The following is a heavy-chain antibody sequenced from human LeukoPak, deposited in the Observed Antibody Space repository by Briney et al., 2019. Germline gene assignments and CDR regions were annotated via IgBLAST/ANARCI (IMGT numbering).Heavy chain of an antibody. CDR2: IYYSGST. V-gene: IGHV4-39*01. Sequence: SETLSLTCTVSGGSISSSSYYWGWIRQPPGKGLEWIGSIYYSGSTYYNPSLKSRVTISVDTSKNQFSPKLSSVTAADTAVYYCASAGPRGGLGNWFDPWGQGTLVTVSS. J-gene: IGHJ5*02. D-gene: IGHD3-16*01. CDR1: GGSISSSSYY. CDR3: ASAGPRGGLGNWFDP.